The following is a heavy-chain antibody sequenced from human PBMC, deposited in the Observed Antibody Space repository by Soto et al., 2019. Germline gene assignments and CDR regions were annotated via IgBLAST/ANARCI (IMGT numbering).Heavy chain of an antibody. CDR2: IDPSDSYT. CDR3: AIRVVGSSSGYYYYGMDV. V-gene: IGHV5-10-1*03. Sequence: EVQLVQSGAEVKKPGESLRISCKGSGYSFTSYWISWVRQMPGKGLEWMGRIDPSDSYTNYSPSFQGHVTISADKSISTAYLQWSSLKASDTAMYYCAIRVVGSSSGYYYYGMDVWGQGTTVTVSS. CDR1: GYSFTSYW. D-gene: IGHD6-6*01. J-gene: IGHJ6*02.